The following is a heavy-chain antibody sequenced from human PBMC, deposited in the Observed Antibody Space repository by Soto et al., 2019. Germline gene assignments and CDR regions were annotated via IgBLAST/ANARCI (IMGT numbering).Heavy chain of an antibody. CDR2: ILNDESDQ. J-gene: IGHJ4*02. D-gene: IGHD1-26*01. CDR1: GFTFSSYW. V-gene: IGHV3-30*18. CDR3: AKDGTHLWSKQYYFDS. Sequence: GGSLRLSCAASGFTFSSYWRHWVRQAPGKGLEWVASILNDESDQYYADSVKGRFTISRDNSKNTLYLQMHSLTTEDTAVYYCAKDGTHLWSKQYYFDSWGQGALVTVSS.